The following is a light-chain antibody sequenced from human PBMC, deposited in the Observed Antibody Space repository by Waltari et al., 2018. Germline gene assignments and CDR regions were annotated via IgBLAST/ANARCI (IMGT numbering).Light chain of an antibody. CDR2: GAS. Sequence: DIRLTQSPSSLSASVGDRDTITCRASHGISYYLAWFQQKPGKAPKPLIFGASSLQSGVPWRFSGGGSETFFTLTINDLQPEDFATYYCQQYNSYPPTFGGGTRV. V-gene: IGKV1-16*01. J-gene: IGKJ4*01. CDR3: QQYNSYPPT. CDR1: HGISYY.